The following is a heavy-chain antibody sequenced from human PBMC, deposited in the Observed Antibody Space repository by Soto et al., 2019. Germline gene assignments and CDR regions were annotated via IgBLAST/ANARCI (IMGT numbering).Heavy chain of an antibody. D-gene: IGHD2-15*01. Sequence: SDTLSVTCAVYCGSFSGDYWSWIRQPPGKGLEWIGEINHSGSTNYNPSLKSRGTISVDTSKNQFSLKLSSVTAADTAVYYCARGDYCSGGSCYSPDLGRRYWFDPWGQGALVT. CDR1: CGSFSGDY. J-gene: IGHJ5*02. V-gene: IGHV4-34*01. CDR2: INHSGST. CDR3: ARGDYCSGGSCYSPDLGRRYWFDP.